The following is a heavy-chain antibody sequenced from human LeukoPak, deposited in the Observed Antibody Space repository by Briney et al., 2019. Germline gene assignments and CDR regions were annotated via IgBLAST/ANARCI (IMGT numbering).Heavy chain of an antibody. J-gene: IGHJ4*02. CDR3: AKARYSGYDFRGLDY. V-gene: IGHV3-23*01. D-gene: IGHD5-12*01. Sequence: GGSLRLSCAASGFTFSSYVMSWVRQAPGKGLEWVSSINGGGESTNYADSVKGRFTISRDNSKNTLNLQMNSLRAEDTAVYYCAKARYSGYDFRGLDYWGQGTLVTVSS. CDR1: GFTFSSYV. CDR2: INGGGEST.